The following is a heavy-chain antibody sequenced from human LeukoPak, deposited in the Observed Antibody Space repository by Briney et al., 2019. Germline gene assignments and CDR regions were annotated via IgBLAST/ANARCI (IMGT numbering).Heavy chain of an antibody. Sequence: PSEILSLTCIVSGYSISSGYYWGWIRQPPGKGLEWIGSIYHSGSTYYSPSLKSRVTISVDTSKNQFSLKLRSVTAGDTGVYYCARASLPGASLESSFDPWGQGTLVTVSS. CDR1: GYSISSGYY. CDR3: ARASLPGASLESSFDP. J-gene: IGHJ5*02. D-gene: IGHD2-2*01. V-gene: IGHV4-38-2*02. CDR2: IYHSGST.